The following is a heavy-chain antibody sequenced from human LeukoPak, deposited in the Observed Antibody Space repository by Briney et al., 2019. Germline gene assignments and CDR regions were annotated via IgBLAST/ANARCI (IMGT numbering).Heavy chain of an antibody. Sequence: GGSLRLSCAASGFTFSDYYMSWIRQAPGKGLEWVSYISSSSNRNYADSVKGRFTISRDNAKNSLYLQMNSLRAEDTAVYYCARDLRYYDSSGSDYWGQGTLVTVSS. CDR3: ARDLRYYDSSGSDY. CDR2: ISSSSNR. D-gene: IGHD3-22*01. J-gene: IGHJ4*02. CDR1: GFTFSDYY. V-gene: IGHV3-11*06.